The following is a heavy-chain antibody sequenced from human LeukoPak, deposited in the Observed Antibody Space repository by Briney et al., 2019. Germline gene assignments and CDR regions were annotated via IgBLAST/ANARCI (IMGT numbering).Heavy chain of an antibody. CDR1: GFTFSGSP. Sequence: GGSLRLSCAASGFTFSGSPMHWVRQASGKGLEWVGRIRSKANGYATAYAASVRGRFTISRDDSKNTAYLQMNSLRAEDTAVYYCAKEYYYDSSGYFDYWGQGTLVTVSS. D-gene: IGHD3-22*01. J-gene: IGHJ4*02. CDR2: IRSKANGYAT. V-gene: IGHV3-73*01. CDR3: AKEYYYDSSGYFDY.